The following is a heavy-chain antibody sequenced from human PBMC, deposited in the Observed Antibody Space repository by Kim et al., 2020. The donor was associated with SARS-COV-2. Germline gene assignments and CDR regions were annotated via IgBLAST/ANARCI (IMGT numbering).Heavy chain of an antibody. CDR1: GGTFSSYA. Sequence: SVKVSCKASGGTFSSYAISWVRQAPGQGLEWMGRIIPILGIANYAQKFQGRVTITADKSTSTAYMELSSLRSEDTAVYYCASGENGSWFDPWGQGTLVTVSS. V-gene: IGHV1-69*04. CDR2: IIPILGIA. D-gene: IGHD1-26*01. CDR3: ASGENGSWFDP. J-gene: IGHJ5*02.